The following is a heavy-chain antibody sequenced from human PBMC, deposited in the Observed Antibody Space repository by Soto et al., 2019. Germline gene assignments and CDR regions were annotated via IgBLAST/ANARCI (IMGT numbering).Heavy chain of an antibody. CDR3: VIDDDFDRGRYLYDPFDF. Sequence: GGSLRLSCAASGFTFSNAWMNWVRQAPGKGLEWVGRIKSKTDVGTTDYAAPVKGRFTISRDDSKNTLYLQMNSLKAEDTAVYNCVIDDDFDRGRYLYDPFDFWCQGIMVTV. J-gene: IGHJ3*01. CDR1: GFTFSNAW. V-gene: IGHV3-15*07. D-gene: IGHD3-22*01. CDR2: IKSKTDVGTT.